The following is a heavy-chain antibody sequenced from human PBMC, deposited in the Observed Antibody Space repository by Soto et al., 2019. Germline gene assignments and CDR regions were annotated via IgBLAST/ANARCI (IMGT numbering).Heavy chain of an antibody. Sequence: GGSLRLSCAASGFTFDNYEMNWVRQAPGKGLGWVSYISSSGSTIYYADSVKGRFTISRDNAQNSLFLQMNSLRAEDTAVYYCAKEATNIDNFDYWGQGTLVTVSS. V-gene: IGHV3-48*03. CDR2: ISSSGSTI. CDR3: AKEATNIDNFDY. J-gene: IGHJ4*02. D-gene: IGHD1-26*01. CDR1: GFTFDNYE.